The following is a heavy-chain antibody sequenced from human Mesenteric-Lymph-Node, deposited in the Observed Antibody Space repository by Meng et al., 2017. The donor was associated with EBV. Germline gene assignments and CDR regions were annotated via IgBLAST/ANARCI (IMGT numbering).Heavy chain of an antibody. CDR1: GYTFTIYG. V-gene: IGHV1-18*01. Sequence: QVHGVKPEPESKKPGAPRKASVKALGYTFTIYGISWVRQAPGQGLEWMGWISAYNGNTNYAQKLQGRVTMTTDTSTSTAYMELRSLRSDDTAVYYCARVRRITIFGVVISGGAIDYWGQGTLVTGSS. CDR3: ARVRRITIFGVVISGGAIDY. J-gene: IGHJ4*02. D-gene: IGHD3-3*01. CDR2: ISAYNGNT.